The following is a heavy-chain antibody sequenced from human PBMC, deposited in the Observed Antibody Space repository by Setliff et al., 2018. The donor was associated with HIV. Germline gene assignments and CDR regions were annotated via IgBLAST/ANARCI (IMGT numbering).Heavy chain of an antibody. Sequence: KPSETLSLTCNVSGGSIRSNRDHWGWIRQTPGKGLEWIVSISYSGNTYYHPSLQSRVTISLDMSKDQFSLKVKSVTAADTAIYYCARDPHYFDRSGYYSYFYFDYWGQGMLVTVSS. CDR2: ISYSGNT. V-gene: IGHV4-39*07. CDR3: ARDPHYFDRSGYYSYFYFDY. J-gene: IGHJ4*02. D-gene: IGHD3-22*01. CDR1: GGSIRSNRDH.